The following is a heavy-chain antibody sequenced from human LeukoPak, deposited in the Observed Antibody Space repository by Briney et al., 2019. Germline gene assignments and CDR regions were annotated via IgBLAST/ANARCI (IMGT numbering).Heavy chain of an antibody. CDR2: ISYDGSNK. Sequence: GGSLRLSCAASGFTFSSYGMHWVRQAPGKGLEWVAVISYDGSNKYYADSVKGRFTISRDNSKNTLYLQMNSLRAEDTAVYYCAKRGSSSGWSNHFDYWGQGTLVTVSS. J-gene: IGHJ4*02. D-gene: IGHD6-19*01. CDR1: GFTFSSYG. V-gene: IGHV3-30*18. CDR3: AKRGSSSGWSNHFDY.